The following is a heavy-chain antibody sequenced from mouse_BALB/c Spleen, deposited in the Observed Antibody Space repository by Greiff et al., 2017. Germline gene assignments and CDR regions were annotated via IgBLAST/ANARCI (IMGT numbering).Heavy chain of an antibody. CDR1: GYTFTEYI. Sequence: VKLQESGAELVKPGASVKLSCKASGYTFTEYIIHWVKQRSGQGLEWIGWFYPGSGSIKYNEKFKDKATLTADKSSSTVYMELSRLTSEDSAVYFCARQRSTMVTHFLMDYWGQGTSVTVSS. D-gene: IGHD2-1*01. CDR3: ARQRSTMVTHFLMDY. J-gene: IGHJ4*01. V-gene: IGHV1-62-2*01. CDR2: FYPGSGSI.